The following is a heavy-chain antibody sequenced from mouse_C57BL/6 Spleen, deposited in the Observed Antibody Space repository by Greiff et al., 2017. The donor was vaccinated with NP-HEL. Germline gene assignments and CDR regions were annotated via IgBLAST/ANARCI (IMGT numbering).Heavy chain of an antibody. CDR2: ISSGSSTI. CDR3: AVPGWCFDV. J-gene: IGHJ1*01. Sequence: DVMLVESGGGLVKPGGSLKLSCAASGFTFSDYGMHWVRQAPEKGLEWVAYISSGSSTIYYAETVKGRFIISRDNAKNTLCLQMTSLRSEDTARNYCAVPGWCFDVWGQGTPVTVSA. CDR1: GFTFSDYG. V-gene: IGHV5-17*01.